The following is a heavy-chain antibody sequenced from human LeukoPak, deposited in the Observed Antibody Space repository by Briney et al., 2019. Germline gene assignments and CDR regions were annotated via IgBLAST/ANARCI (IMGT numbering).Heavy chain of an antibody. CDR3: ATYCSSTSCY. J-gene: IGHJ4*02. CDR2: ISGSGGST. Sequence: LGGSLRLSCAASGFPFSSYAMSWVRQAPGKGLEWVSAISGSGGSTSYADSVKGRFTISRDNPKNTLYLQMNSLRAEDTAVYYCATYCSSTSCYWGQGTLVTVSS. D-gene: IGHD2-2*01. CDR1: GFPFSSYA. V-gene: IGHV3-23*01.